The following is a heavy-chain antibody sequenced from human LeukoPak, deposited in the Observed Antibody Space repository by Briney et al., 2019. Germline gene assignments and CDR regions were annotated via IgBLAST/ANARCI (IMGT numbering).Heavy chain of an antibody. J-gene: IGHJ4*02. V-gene: IGHV3-7*03. D-gene: IGHD2-21*01. CDR3: ARAPPYCGGDCYGY. CDR2: IKQDGSEK. CDR1: GFTFSSYW. Sequence: PGGSLRLSCAGSGFTFSSYWMSWVRQAPGEGLELVANIKQDGSEKYYVDSVKGRLTISRDNAKNSLYLQMNSLRAEDTAVYYCARAPPYCGGDCYGYWGQGTLVTVSS.